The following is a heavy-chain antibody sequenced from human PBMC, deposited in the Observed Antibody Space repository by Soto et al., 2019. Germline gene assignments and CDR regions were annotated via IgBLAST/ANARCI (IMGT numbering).Heavy chain of an antibody. V-gene: IGHV3-20*04. CDR1: GFTFDDYG. D-gene: IGHD3-10*01. Sequence: PGGSLRLSCAASGFTFDDYGMSWVRQAPGKGLEWVSGINWNGGSTGYADSVKGRFTISRDNAKNSLYLQMNSLRAEDTALYYCARAYGSGSYYNWFDPWGQGTLVTVSS. CDR3: ARAYGSGSYYNWFDP. J-gene: IGHJ5*02. CDR2: INWNGGST.